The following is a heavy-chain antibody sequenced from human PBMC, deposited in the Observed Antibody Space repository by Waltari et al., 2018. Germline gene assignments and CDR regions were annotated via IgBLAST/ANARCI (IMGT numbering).Heavy chain of an antibody. J-gene: IGHJ5*02. V-gene: IGHV4-59*01. CDR3: ARQTVGARIDP. CDR1: GGSIDTSY. CDR2: IYYSGST. Sequence: QVQLQESGPGLVKASETLFLTCTLSGGSIDTSYWMWIRQPPGKGLEWIGHIYYSGSTNYSPSLKSRVTISVDTSKSQFSLRLRSVTAADTAVYYCARQTVGARIDPWGQGTLVTVSS. D-gene: IGHD1-26*01.